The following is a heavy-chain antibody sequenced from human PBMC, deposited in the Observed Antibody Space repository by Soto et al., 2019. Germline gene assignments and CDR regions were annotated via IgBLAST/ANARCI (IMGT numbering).Heavy chain of an antibody. CDR2: INHSGST. CDR3: GRGHQIYYDILTGYYRSWFDP. Sequence: SETLSLTCAVYGGSFSGYYWSWIRQPPGKGLEWIGEINHSGSTNYNPSLKSRVTISVDTSKNQFSLKLSSVTAADTAVYYCGRGHQIYYDILTGYYRSWFDPWGQGTLVTVSS. J-gene: IGHJ5*02. D-gene: IGHD3-9*01. CDR1: GGSFSGYY. V-gene: IGHV4-34*01.